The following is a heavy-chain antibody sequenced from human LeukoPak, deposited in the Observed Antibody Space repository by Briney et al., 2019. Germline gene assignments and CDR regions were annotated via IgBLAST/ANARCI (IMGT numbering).Heavy chain of an antibody. V-gene: IGHV3-74*01. J-gene: IGHJ4*02. CDR2: INSDGSIT. CDR1: VFTLSTFW. D-gene: IGHD1-26*01. CDR3: ARDGSWDH. Sequence: GGSLRLSCAASVFTLSTFWMHWVGQVPGKGLVWISRINSDGSITTYADSVKGRFTISRDNAKKTAYLQMNSLRAEDTAVYYCARDGSWDHWGQGTLVTVSS.